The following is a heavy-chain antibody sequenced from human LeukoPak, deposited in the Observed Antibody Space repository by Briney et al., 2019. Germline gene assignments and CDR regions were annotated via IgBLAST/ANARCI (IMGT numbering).Heavy chain of an antibody. D-gene: IGHD1-26*01. J-gene: IGHJ4*02. CDR1: GNTFAGYY. Sequence: ASVKVSCKASGNTFAGYYVHWVRQAPGQGLEWMGWINTHSGATNYAQHFQGRVTMTTDTSVTTAYMDLDGLKSDDAAVYFCARGPIGGLRKGFDIWGQGTLVTVS. CDR2: INTHSGAT. CDR3: ARGPIGGLRKGFDI. V-gene: IGHV1-2*02.